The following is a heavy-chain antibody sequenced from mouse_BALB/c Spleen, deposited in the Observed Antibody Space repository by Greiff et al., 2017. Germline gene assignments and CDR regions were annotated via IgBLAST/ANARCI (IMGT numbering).Heavy chain of an antibody. CDR1: GYTFTDYA. J-gene: IGHJ2*01. D-gene: IGHD2-3*01. V-gene: IGHV1-15*01. CDR2: IDPETGGT. Sequence: QVQLQQSGAELVRPGASVTLSCKASGYTFTDYAMHWVKQTPVHGLEWIGAIDPETGGTAYNQKFKGKATLTADKSSSTAYMELRSLTSEDSAVYYCTRWLLFDYWGQGTTLTVSS. CDR3: TRWLLFDY.